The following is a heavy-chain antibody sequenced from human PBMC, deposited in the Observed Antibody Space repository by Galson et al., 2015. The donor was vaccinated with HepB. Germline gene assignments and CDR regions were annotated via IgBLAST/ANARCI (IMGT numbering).Heavy chain of an antibody. CDR2: IIPIFGTA. CDR3: ARELSGQQLVRYYGMDV. V-gene: IGHV1-69*13. Sequence: SVKVSCKASGGTFSSYAISWVRQAPGQGLEWMGGIIPIFGTANYAQKFQGRVTITADESTSTAYMELSSLRSEDTAVYYCARELSGQQLVRYYGMDVWGQGTTVTVSS. D-gene: IGHD6-13*01. J-gene: IGHJ6*02. CDR1: GGTFSSYA.